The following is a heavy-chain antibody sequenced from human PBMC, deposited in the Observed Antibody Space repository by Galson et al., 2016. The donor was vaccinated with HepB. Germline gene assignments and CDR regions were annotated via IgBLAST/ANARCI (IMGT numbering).Heavy chain of an antibody. J-gene: IGHJ4*02. Sequence: SLRLSCAASGFRFSAYDMHWVRQTTEKGLEWVSGIGIAGDTFYPGSVKGRFTVSRDNGKNSLYLQVNSLSAGDTAVYYCARAGSNHGDPIDYWGQGTLVTVAS. CDR1: GFRFSAYD. V-gene: IGHV3-13*04. CDR3: ARAGSNHGDPIDY. CDR2: IGIAGDT. D-gene: IGHD4-17*01.